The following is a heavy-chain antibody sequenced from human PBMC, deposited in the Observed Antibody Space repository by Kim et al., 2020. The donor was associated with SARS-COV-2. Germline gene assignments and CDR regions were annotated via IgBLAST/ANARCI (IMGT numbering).Heavy chain of an antibody. CDR1: GGSISSHY. CDR2: VLHRGST. J-gene: IGHJ2*01. Sequence: SETLSLTCNVSGGSISSHYWSWIRQPPGKGLEWIGYVLHRGSTKYNPSLKSRVTISVDTSKNQFSLKLSSVTAADTAVYYCARNDRSTVLWYFDLWGRGT. V-gene: IGHV4-59*11. CDR3: ARNDRSTVLWYFDL. D-gene: IGHD4-4*01.